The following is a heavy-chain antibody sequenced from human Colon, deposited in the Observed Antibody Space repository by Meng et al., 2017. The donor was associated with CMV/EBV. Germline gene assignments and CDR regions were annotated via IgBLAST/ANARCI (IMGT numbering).Heavy chain of an antibody. J-gene: IGHJ4*02. CDR3: ARDWGDVRGGFDF. D-gene: IGHD3-10*02. CDR1: GDSVSINSAA. Sequence: QVQLQQSGPGLVXXXXXLPLPCXXXGDSVSINSAAWNWIRQSPSRGLEWLGRTYYRSKYYNDYALSVKSRITINPDTSKNQFSLQLNSVTPEDTAIYYCARDWGDVRGGFDFWGQGTLVTVSS. V-gene: IGHV6-1*01. CDR2: TYYRSKYYN.